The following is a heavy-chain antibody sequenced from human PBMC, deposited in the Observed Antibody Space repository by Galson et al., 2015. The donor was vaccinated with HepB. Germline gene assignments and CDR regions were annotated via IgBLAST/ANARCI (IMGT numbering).Heavy chain of an antibody. CDR3: ARIHKGPAALGGWYFDL. Sequence: SLRLSCAASRFTFNNYWMSWVRQAPGKGLEWVANIQQDGSEEYYVDSVKGRFTISRDNANNSLYLQMNSLRAEDTAVYYCARIHKGPAALGGWYFDLWGRGTLVTVSS. V-gene: IGHV3-7*01. CDR1: RFTFNNYW. J-gene: IGHJ2*01. D-gene: IGHD2-2*01. CDR2: IQQDGSEE.